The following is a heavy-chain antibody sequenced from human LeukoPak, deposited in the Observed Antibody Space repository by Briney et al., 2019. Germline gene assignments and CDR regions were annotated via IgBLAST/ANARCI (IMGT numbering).Heavy chain of an antibody. CDR2: IYSGGTT. D-gene: IGHD6-13*01. CDR1: GFTVSSNY. V-gene: IGHV3-53*01. J-gene: IGHJ4*02. CDR3: AKDLADSSSSVGDY. Sequence: PGGSLRLSCAASGFTVSSNYMSWVRQAPGKGLEWVSVIYSGGTTYYADSVKGRFTISRDNSKNTLYLQMNSLRAEDTAVYYCAKDLADSSSSVGDYWGQGTLVTVSS.